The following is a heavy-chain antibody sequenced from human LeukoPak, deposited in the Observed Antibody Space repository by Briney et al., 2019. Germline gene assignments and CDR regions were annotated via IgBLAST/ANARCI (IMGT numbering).Heavy chain of an antibody. CDR2: IRYDGSNK. Sequence: GGSLRLSYAASGFTFSSYGMHWVRQAPGKGLEWVAFIRYDGSNKYYADSVKGRFTISRDNSKNTLYLQMNSLRAEDTAVYYCARAHSSSADIDYWGQGTLVTVSS. D-gene: IGHD6-6*01. CDR1: GFTFSSYG. CDR3: ARAHSSSADIDY. J-gene: IGHJ4*02. V-gene: IGHV3-30*02.